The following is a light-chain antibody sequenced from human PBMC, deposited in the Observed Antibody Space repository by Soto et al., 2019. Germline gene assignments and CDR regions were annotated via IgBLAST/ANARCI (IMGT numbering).Light chain of an antibody. J-gene: IGKJ4*01. CDR3: QQRSNWPPVT. Sequence: EIVLTQSPATLSLSPGERATLSCRASQSINRHLAWYQQKPGQAPRLLILDASDRATGIPARFSGSGSGTDFTLTISSLEPEHFAVYYCQQRSNWPPVTFGGGTKVEIK. V-gene: IGKV3-11*01. CDR2: DAS. CDR1: QSINRH.